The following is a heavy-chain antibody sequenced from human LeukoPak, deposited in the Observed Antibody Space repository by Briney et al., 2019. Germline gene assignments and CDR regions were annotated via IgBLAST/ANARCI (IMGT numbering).Heavy chain of an antibody. CDR2: IKSKTDGGTT. V-gene: IGHV3-15*01. CDR3: TTGVAGTYYYDTSGYRHDAFDI. J-gene: IGHJ3*02. D-gene: IGHD3-22*01. Sequence: GGSLRLSCAASGFTFSNAWMTWVRQAPGKGLEWVGRIKSKTDGGTTDYAAPVRGRFTISRDDSKNTLYLQMNSLKTEDTAVYYCTTGVAGTYYYDTSGYRHDAFDIWGQGTMVTVSS. CDR1: GFTFSNAW.